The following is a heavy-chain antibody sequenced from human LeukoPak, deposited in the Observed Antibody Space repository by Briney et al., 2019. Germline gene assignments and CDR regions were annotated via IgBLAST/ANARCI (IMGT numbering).Heavy chain of an antibody. D-gene: IGHD3-22*01. CDR2: IYTSGST. CDR3: ARGSDSSGYYQFDY. J-gene: IGHJ4*02. CDR1: GGSISSSSYY. V-gene: IGHV4-61*02. Sequence: SETLSLTCTVSGGSISSSSYYWSWIRQPAGKGLEWIGRIYTSGSTNYNPSLKSRVTISVDTSKSQFSLKLSSVTAADTAVYYCARGSDSSGYYQFDYWGQGTLVTVSS.